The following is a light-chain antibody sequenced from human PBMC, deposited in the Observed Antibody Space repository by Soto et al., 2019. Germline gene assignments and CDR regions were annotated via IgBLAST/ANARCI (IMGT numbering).Light chain of an antibody. CDR1: RSDVGSYNL. CDR3: CSYAGSSPYV. CDR2: EVS. Sequence: QSVLTQPASVSGSPGQSITISCTGTRSDVGSYNLVSWYQQHPGKAPKLMIYEVSKRPSGVSNRFSGSKSGNTASLTISGLQAEDEADYYFCSYAGSSPYVFGTGTKLTVL. V-gene: IGLV2-23*02. J-gene: IGLJ1*01.